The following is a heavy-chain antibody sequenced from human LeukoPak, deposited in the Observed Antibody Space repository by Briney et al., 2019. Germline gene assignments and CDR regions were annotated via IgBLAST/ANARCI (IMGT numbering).Heavy chain of an antibody. CDR2: INPNSGGT. V-gene: IGHV1-2*02. D-gene: IGHD6-13*01. Sequence: GASVNVSCKTSGYSLTYYYIHWVRQAPGQGFEWLGWINPNSGGTQYAQKFRDSVSMTRDTSINTVYMELSSLRLDDTAVYYCARGVAAAGRRLDPWGQGTLITVSS. CDR3: ARGVAAAGRRLDP. CDR1: GYSLTYYY. J-gene: IGHJ5*02.